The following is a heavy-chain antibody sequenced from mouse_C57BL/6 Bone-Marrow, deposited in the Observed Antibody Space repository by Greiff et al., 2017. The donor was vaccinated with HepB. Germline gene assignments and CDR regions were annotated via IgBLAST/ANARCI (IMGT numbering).Heavy chain of an antibody. J-gene: IGHJ4*01. Sequence: VQLKESGAELVRPGASVKLSCTASGFNIKDDYMHWVKQRPEQGLEWIGWIDPENGDTEYASKFQGKATITADTSSNTAYLQLSSLTSEDTAVYYCTTSFTTVVAGAMDYWGQGTSVTVSS. CDR1: GFNIKDDY. D-gene: IGHD1-1*01. CDR2: IDPENGDT. CDR3: TTSFTTVVAGAMDY. V-gene: IGHV14-4*01.